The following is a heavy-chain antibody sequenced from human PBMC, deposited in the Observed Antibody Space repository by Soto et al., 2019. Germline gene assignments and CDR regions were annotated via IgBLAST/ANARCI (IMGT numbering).Heavy chain of an antibody. Sequence: GGSLRLSCAASGFTFSSYAMHWVRQAPGKGLEWVAVISYDGSNKYYADSVKGRFTISRDNSKNTLYLQMNSLRAEDTAVYYCARGRYSSSWYYFDYWGQGTLVTVSS. CDR3: ARGRYSSSWYYFDY. D-gene: IGHD6-13*01. V-gene: IGHV3-30-3*01. CDR2: ISYDGSNK. J-gene: IGHJ4*02. CDR1: GFTFSSYA.